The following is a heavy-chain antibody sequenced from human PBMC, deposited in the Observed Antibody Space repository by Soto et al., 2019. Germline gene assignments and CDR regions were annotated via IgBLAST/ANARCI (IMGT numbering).Heavy chain of an antibody. CDR3: ARDSVLGSGLDY. J-gene: IGHJ4*02. V-gene: IGHV4-31*03. Sequence: SETLSLTCTVSGGSISSGGYYWSWIRQHPGKGLEWIGYIYYSGSTYYNPSLKSRVTISVDTSKNQFSLKLSSVTAADTAVYYCARDSVLGSGLDYWGQGTLVTVSS. CDR1: GGSISSGGYY. D-gene: IGHD2-15*01. CDR2: IYYSGST.